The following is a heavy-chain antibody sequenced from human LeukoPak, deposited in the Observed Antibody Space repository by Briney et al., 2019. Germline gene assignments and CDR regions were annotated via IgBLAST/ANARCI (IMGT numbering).Heavy chain of an antibody. Sequence: HPGGSLRLSCAASGFTFSSYWMSWVRQAPGKGLEWVANIKQDGSEKYYVGSVKGRFTISRDNAKNSLYLQMNSLRAEDTAVYYCARDHSSSWYSIIYYYYGMDVWGQGTTVTVSS. CDR3: ARDHSSSWYSIIYYYYGMDV. V-gene: IGHV3-7*01. J-gene: IGHJ6*02. D-gene: IGHD6-13*01. CDR1: GFTFSSYW. CDR2: IKQDGSEK.